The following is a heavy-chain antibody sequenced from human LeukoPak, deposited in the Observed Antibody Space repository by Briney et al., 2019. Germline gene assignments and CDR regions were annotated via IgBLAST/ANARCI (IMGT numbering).Heavy chain of an antibody. D-gene: IGHD3-10*01. Sequence: GGSLRLSCAASGFTFSSYAMSWVRQAPGKGLEWVSAISGSGGSTYYADSVKGRFTISRDNSKNTLYLQMNSLRAEDTAAYYCASAGRGYDAFDIWGQGTMVTVSS. CDR3: ASAGRGYDAFDI. CDR2: ISGSGGST. CDR1: GFTFSSYA. J-gene: IGHJ3*02. V-gene: IGHV3-23*01.